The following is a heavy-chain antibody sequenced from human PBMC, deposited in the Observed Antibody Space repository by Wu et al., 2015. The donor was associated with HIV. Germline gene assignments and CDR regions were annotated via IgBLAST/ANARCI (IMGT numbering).Heavy chain of an antibody. Sequence: QVQLVQSGAEVKKPGSSVKVSCKASGGTFSTYAVSWVRQAPGQGLEWMGGTTPMFGTTNYAQKFQGRVTITSDVYTTTVYMELSSLRSEDTAIYYCAREIKDPVIMVRAGFDPWGQGTLVTVSS. V-gene: IGHV1-69*13. CDR3: AREIKDPVIMVRAGFDP. CDR1: GGTFSTYA. CDR2: TTPMFGTT. J-gene: IGHJ5*02. D-gene: IGHD3-10*01.